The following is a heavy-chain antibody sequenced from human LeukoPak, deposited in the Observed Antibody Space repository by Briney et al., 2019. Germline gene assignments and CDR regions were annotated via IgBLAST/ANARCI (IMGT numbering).Heavy chain of an antibody. CDR3: ARTLGPLRRGFGFDI. CDR1: GFSFSSYS. V-gene: IGHV3-21*01. D-gene: IGHD3-22*01. CDR2: ISSSSSYI. J-gene: IGHJ3*02. Sequence: TGGSLRLSCAASGFSFSSYSMNWVRQAPGKGLEWVSSISSSSSYIYYVDSVKGRFTISRDNAKNSLYLEMSSLRAEDTAVFYCARTLGPLRRGFGFDIWGQGTMVTVSS.